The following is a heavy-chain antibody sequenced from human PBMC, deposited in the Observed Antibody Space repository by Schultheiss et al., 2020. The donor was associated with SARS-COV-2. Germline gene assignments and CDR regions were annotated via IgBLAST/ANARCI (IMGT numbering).Heavy chain of an antibody. CDR2: ISSSGSTI. D-gene: IGHD6-19*01. CDR3: ARTSSGWYDTPYFDY. Sequence: GGSPRLSCAASGFTFSSYEMNWVRQAPGKGLEWVSYISSSGSTIYYADSVKGRFTISRDNAKNSLYLQMNSLRAEDTAVYYCARTSSGWYDTPYFDYWGQGTLVTVSS. J-gene: IGHJ4*02. CDR1: GFTFSSYE. V-gene: IGHV3-48*03.